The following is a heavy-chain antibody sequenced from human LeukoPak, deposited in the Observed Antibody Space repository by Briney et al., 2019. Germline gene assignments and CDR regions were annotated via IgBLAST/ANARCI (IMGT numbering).Heavy chain of an antibody. J-gene: IGHJ4*02. CDR1: QFTFSTYW. CDR3: ARMTGGLWDY. D-gene: IGHD2-15*01. CDR2: IKEDGSEK. Sequence: GGSLRLSCAASQFTFSTYWMSWLRQAPGKGLEWVANIKEDGSEKYYVDSVEGRFTISRDNAKNSLFLQVNSLRAEDTAVHYCARMTGGLWDYWGQGTLVTVSS. V-gene: IGHV3-7*03.